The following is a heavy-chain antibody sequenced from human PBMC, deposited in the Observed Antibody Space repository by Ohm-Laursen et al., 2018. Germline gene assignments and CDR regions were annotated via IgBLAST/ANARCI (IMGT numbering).Heavy chain of an antibody. Sequence: GSLRLSCTASGFTVNNNYMSWVRQAPGKGLEWVSSISGNAVRTYDADSVKGRFSISRDNSKNTLDLQMNSLRAEDTAVYYCAKGPFIAVAGSNYFFDYWGQGTLVTVSS. V-gene: IGHV3-23*01. CDR3: AKGPFIAVAGSNYFFDY. J-gene: IGHJ4*02. D-gene: IGHD6-19*01. CDR2: ISGNAVRT. CDR1: GFTVNNNY.